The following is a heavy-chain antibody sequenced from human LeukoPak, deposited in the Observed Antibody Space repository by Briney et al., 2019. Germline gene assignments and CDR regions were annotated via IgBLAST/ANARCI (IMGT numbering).Heavy chain of an antibody. J-gene: IGHJ1*01. Sequence: GGSLRLSCAASGFSFSDYAMSWVQQAPGKGLEWVSAISGSGGTGTYYADSVQGRFTISRDNSKNTLYLQMNSLTAEDTAVYYWARKGQGSNWAAEYFQNWGQGTLVTVSS. CDR1: GFSFSDYA. CDR3: ARKGQGSNWAAEYFQN. CDR2: ISGSGGTGT. V-gene: IGHV3-23*01. D-gene: IGHD6-13*01.